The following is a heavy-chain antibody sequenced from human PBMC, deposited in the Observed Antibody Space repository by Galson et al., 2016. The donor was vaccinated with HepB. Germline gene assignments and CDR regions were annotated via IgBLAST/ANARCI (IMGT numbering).Heavy chain of an antibody. V-gene: IGHV3-48*02. CDR1: GFTFSSYR. CDR3: ARDLYSSSWYRGGFDP. Sequence: SLRLSCAASGFTFSSYRMNWVRQAPGKGLEWVSYISSSSSTIYYADSVKGRFTISRDNAKNSLYLQMNSLRDEDTAVYFCARDLYSSSWYRGGFDPWGQGTLVTVSS. D-gene: IGHD6-13*01. CDR2: ISSSSSTI. J-gene: IGHJ5*02.